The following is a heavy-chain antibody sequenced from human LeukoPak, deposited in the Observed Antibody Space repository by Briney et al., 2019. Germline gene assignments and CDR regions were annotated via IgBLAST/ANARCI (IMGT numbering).Heavy chain of an antibody. J-gene: IGHJ4*02. D-gene: IGHD5-24*01. CDR1: GGSISSSSYY. CDR3: ARDEGGGYIYFDY. Sequence: SETLSLTCTVSGGSISSSSYYWGWIRQPPGKGLEWIGSIYYSGGTYYNPSLKSRVTISVDTSKNQFSLKLSSVTAADTAVYYCARDEGGGYIYFDYWGQGTLVTIPS. V-gene: IGHV4-39*07. CDR2: IYYSGGT.